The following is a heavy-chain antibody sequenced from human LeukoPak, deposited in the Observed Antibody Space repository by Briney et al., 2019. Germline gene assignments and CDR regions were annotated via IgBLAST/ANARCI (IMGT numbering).Heavy chain of an antibody. CDR2: IKQDGSEK. V-gene: IGHV3-7*01. J-gene: IGHJ4*02. CDR3: ARDRSGTIDY. Sequence: PGGSLRLSCAASGFTVSSNYMSWVRQAPGKGLEWVANIKQDGSEKYYVDSVKGRFTISRDNAKNSLYLQMNSLRAEDTAVYYCARDRSGTIDYWGQGTLVTVSS. D-gene: IGHD1-1*01. CDR1: GFTVSSNY.